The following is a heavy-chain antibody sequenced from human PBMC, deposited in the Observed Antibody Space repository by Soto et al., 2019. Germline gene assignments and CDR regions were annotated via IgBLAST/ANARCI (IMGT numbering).Heavy chain of an antibody. J-gene: IGHJ4*02. CDR2: LSDSGDSI. D-gene: IGHD6-13*01. CDR3: AKVSSSWYAGFFDL. V-gene: IGHV3-23*01. CDR1: GFTFSSHA. Sequence: EVQLLESGGGLVQPGRSLRLSCTASGFTFSSHAMTWVRQAPGKGLEWVSGLSDSGDSIYYADSVKGRFTIYRDNSMNTMYLQMHTLRVEDTAVYYCAKVSSSWYAGFFDLWGQGNLVTVSS.